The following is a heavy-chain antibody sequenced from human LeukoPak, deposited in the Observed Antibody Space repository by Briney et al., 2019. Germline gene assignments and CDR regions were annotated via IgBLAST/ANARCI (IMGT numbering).Heavy chain of an antibody. V-gene: IGHV3-30*18. Sequence: RSGGSLRLSCAASGFTFSSYGMHWIRQAPGKGLEWVAVISYDGSNKYYADSVKGRFTISRDNSKNTLYLQMNSLRAEDTAVYYCAKDYGGNWGYFDYWGQGTLVTVSS. J-gene: IGHJ4*02. CDR2: ISYDGSNK. CDR3: AKDYGGNWGYFDY. D-gene: IGHD4-23*01. CDR1: GFTFSSYG.